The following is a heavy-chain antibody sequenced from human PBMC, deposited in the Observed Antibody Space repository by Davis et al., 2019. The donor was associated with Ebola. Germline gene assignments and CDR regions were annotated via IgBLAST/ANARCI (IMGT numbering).Heavy chain of an antibody. CDR3: ARPGIAAAGRVLGPFDY. Sequence: GESLKISCKGSGYSFNTYWIGWVRQMPGKGLEWMGIIYPGDSDTRYSPSFQGQVTISADKSISTAYLQWSSLKASDTAMYYCARPGIAAAGRVLGPFDYWGQGTLVTVSS. V-gene: IGHV5-51*01. J-gene: IGHJ4*02. D-gene: IGHD6-13*01. CDR2: IYPGDSDT. CDR1: GYSFNTYW.